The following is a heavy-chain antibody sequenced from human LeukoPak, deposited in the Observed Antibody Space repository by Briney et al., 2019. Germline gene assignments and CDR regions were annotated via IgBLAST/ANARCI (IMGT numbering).Heavy chain of an antibody. CDR1: GYSISSGYY. CDR3: ARVEEGYGSGRRENYYYYYMDV. CDR2: IYHSGST. D-gene: IGHD3-10*01. J-gene: IGHJ6*03. Sequence: PSETLSLTCTVSGYSISSGYYWGWIRQPPGKGLEWIGSIYHSGSTNYKPSLKSRATISVDTSKSQFSLKLSSVTAADTAVYYCARVEEGYGSGRRENYYYYYMDVWGKGTTVTISS. V-gene: IGHV4-38-2*02.